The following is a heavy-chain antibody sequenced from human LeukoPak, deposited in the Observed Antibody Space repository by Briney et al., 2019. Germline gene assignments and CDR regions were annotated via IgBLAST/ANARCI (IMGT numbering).Heavy chain of an antibody. CDR3: AKPQWPLDY. J-gene: IGHJ4*02. V-gene: IGHV3-23*01. D-gene: IGHD6-19*01. Sequence: GGSPRLSCAGSGFTFNTYAMSWVRQAPGKGLEWVSAISGSGGSTYYADSVKGRFTISRDNSKNTLYLQMNSLRAEDTAVYYCAKPQWPLDYWGQGTLVTVSS. CDR1: GFTFNTYA. CDR2: ISGSGGST.